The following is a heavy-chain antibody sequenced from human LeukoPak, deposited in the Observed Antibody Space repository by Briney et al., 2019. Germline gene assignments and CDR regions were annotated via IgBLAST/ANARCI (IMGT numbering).Heavy chain of an antibody. D-gene: IGHD3/OR15-3a*01. CDR2: ISSSGSS. Sequence: SETLSLTCIVSGGSISSRHWSWIRQPAGKGLEWIGHISSSGSSYYNPSLKSRVTMSVDTSTNHFFLKLTSVTAADTAVYYCARRWTGENAFDIWGQGTMVTVSS. CDR1: GGSISSRH. CDR3: ARRWTGENAFDI. J-gene: IGHJ3*02. V-gene: IGHV4-4*07.